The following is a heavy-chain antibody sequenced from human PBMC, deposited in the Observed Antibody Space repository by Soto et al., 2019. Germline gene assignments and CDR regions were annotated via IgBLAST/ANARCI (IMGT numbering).Heavy chain of an antibody. J-gene: IGHJ3*02. Sequence: NPSETLSLTCTVSGGSISSYYWSWIWQPPGKGLEWIGYIYYSGSTNYNPSLKSRVTISVDTSKNQFSLKLSSVTAADTAVYYCASAVPGDAFDIWGQGTMVTISS. D-gene: IGHD2-2*01. CDR2: IYYSGST. CDR3: ASAVPGDAFDI. CDR1: GGSISSYY. V-gene: IGHV4-59*01.